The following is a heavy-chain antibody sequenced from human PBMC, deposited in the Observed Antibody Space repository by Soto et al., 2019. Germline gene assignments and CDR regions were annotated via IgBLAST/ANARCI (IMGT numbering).Heavy chain of an antibody. J-gene: IGHJ4*02. CDR1: RFTFSRQA. D-gene: IGHD2-15*01. CDR3: ATGFLGLCTGGNCPLDY. V-gene: IGHV3-33*01. Sequence: ESGGGVVQPERSLRLSCAASRFTFSRQAMHWVRQAPGRGLEWVAVIWYHGIDKYYADSVKGRFTISRDNSKNTVYLQMNSLRGEDTAVYYCATGFLGLCTGGNCPLDYWGQGTLVTVSS. CDR2: IWYHGIDK.